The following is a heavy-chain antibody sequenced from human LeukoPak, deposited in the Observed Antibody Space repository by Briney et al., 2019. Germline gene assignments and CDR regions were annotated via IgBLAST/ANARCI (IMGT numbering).Heavy chain of an antibody. CDR2: IVVGSGNT. V-gene: IGHV1-58*01. Sequence: SVKLSFKASGFTFTSSAVQWVRQARGQRLEWIGWIVVGSGNTNYAQKFQERVTITRDMSTSTAYMELSSLRSEDTAVYYCAADGGGSYFPVDAFDIWGQGTMVTVSS. J-gene: IGHJ3*02. CDR3: AADGGGSYFPVDAFDI. D-gene: IGHD1-26*01. CDR1: GFTFTSSA.